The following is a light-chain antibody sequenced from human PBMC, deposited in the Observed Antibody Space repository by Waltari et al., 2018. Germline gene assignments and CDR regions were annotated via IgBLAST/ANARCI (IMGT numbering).Light chain of an antibody. Sequence: DIKMNKSPSTLSKSVGDRVTISCRASQSVGTWLAWYQQKPGKAPKLLIYMASSLESGVPSRFSGSGSGTEFTLTISGLQPDDFATYSCQQYSSFSTFGQGTKV. CDR1: QSVGTW. J-gene: IGKJ2*01. V-gene: IGKV1-5*03. CDR3: QQYSSFST. CDR2: MAS.